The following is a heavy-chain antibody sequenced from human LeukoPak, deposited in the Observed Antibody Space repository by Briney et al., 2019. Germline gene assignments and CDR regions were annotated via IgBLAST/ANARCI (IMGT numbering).Heavy chain of an antibody. D-gene: IGHD3-3*01. CDR2: IYPGDSDT. V-gene: IGHV5-51*01. Sequence: GASLQISCKGSGYSFTSYWIGWVRPVPGKGLEWMGIIYPGDSDTRYSPSFQGQVTISADKSISTAYLQWSSLKASDTAMYYCARQGSGYAFDYWGQGTLVAVSS. CDR1: GYSFTSYW. J-gene: IGHJ4*02. CDR3: ARQGSGYAFDY.